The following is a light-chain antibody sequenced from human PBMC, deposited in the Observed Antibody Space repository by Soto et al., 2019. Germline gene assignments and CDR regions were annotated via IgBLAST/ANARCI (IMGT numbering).Light chain of an antibody. V-gene: IGLV1-40*01. CDR3: QSYDRSLDGWV. Sequence: QSVLTQPPSVSGAPGQRVTISCTGSSSNIGAGYAVHWYQQLPGTAPKLLIYGNNNRPSGVPYRFSGSKSGTSASLAITGLQAEDEAEYYCQSYDRSLDGWVFGGGTKLTVL. CDR2: GNN. J-gene: IGLJ3*02. CDR1: SSNIGAGYA.